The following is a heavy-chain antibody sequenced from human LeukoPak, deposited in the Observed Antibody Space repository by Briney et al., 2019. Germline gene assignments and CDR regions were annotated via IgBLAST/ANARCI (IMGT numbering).Heavy chain of an antibody. Sequence: SETLSLTCAVYGGSFSGYYWSWIRQPPGKGLEWLGDIYHSGSTYYNPSLKSRVTILVDTSKNQFSLKLSSVTAADTAVYYCARDQYYYGSGYYAFDIWGQGTMVTVSS. CDR1: GGSFSGYY. D-gene: IGHD3-10*01. CDR3: ARDQYYYGSGYYAFDI. V-gene: IGHV4-34*01. CDR2: IYHSGST. J-gene: IGHJ3*02.